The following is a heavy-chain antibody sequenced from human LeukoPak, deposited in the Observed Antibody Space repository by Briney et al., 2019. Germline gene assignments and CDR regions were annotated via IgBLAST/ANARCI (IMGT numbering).Heavy chain of an antibody. J-gene: IGHJ4*02. V-gene: IGHV1-18*01. D-gene: IGHD1-26*01. CDR1: GYTFTSYG. CDR3: SRGAIVGATMGILYYFDY. CDR2: ISAYNGNT. Sequence: ASVKVSCKASGYTFTSYGISWVRQAPGHGLEWMGWISAYNGNTNYAQKLQGRVTMTTDTSTSTAYMELRSLRSDDTAVYYCSRGAIVGATMGILYYFDYWGQGTLVTVSS.